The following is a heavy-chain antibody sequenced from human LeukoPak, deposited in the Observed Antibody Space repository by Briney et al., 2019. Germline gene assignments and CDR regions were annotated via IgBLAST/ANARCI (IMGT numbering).Heavy chain of an antibody. Sequence: GGSLRLSCVSSGFSFSNYAMSWVRQAPGKGLEWVSSISGSGGSTHYADSVKGRFTISRDKTKNTLYLQMNSLRAEDTAVYYCARQGWNGLDYWGQGTLVTVSS. CDR2: ISGSGGST. V-gene: IGHV3-23*01. D-gene: IGHD1-1*01. CDR1: GFSFSNYA. CDR3: ARQGWNGLDY. J-gene: IGHJ4*02.